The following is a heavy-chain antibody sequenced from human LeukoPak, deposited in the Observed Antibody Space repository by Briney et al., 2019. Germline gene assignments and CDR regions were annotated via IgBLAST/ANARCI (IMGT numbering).Heavy chain of an antibody. D-gene: IGHD6-19*01. CDR3: ARDRDLYSSGWFDS. CDR2: INTDGSRT. CDR1: GFTLSSFW. J-gene: IGHJ5*01. V-gene: IGHV3-74*01. Sequence: GGSLRLSCAASGFTLSSFWMHWVRQAPGEGLVWVSRINTDGSRTTYADSVKGRFTISRDNAKNTLYLQMDSLRAEDTAVYYCARDRDLYSSGWFDSWGQGTLVTVSS.